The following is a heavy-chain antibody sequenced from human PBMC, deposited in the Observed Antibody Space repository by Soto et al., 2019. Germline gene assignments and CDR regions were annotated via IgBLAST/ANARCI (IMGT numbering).Heavy chain of an antibody. V-gene: IGHV4-61*01. CDR3: ARDLPDYGMDV. J-gene: IGHJ6*02. CDR2: IYYSGST. Sequence: QVQLQESGPGLVKPSETLSLTCTVSGGSVSSGSYYRSWIRQPPGKGLEWIGYIYYSGSTNYNPSLKSRVTISVDTSKNQFSLKLSSVTAADTAVYYCARDLPDYGMDVWGQGTTVTVSS. CDR1: GGSVSSGSYY.